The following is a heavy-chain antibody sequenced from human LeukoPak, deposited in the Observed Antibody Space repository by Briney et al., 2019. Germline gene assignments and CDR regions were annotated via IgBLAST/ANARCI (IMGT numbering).Heavy chain of an antibody. CDR3: ARVVRGTNHWFDP. D-gene: IGHD3-10*02. CDR2: IIPIFGTA. CDR1: GGTFSSYA. J-gene: IGHJ5*02. V-gene: IGHV1-69*05. Sequence: SVKVSCKASGGTFSSYAISWVRQAPGQGLEWMGGIIPIFGTANYAQKFQGRVTITTDESTSTAYMELSSLRSEDTAVYYCARVVRGTNHWFDPWGQGTLVTVYS.